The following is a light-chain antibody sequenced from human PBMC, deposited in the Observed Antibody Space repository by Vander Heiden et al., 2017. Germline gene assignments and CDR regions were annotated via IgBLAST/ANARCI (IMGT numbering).Light chain of an antibody. CDR1: QSLSSW. J-gene: IGKJ1*01. CDR3: QQDNSYPWT. V-gene: IGKV1-5*01. CDR2: DAS. Sequence: IQMPQSPSTLSASVGDRVTITCRASQSLSSWLAWYQQKPGKAPKLLIYDASSLESGVPSRFSGSGSGTEFTLTISSLQPDDFATYYCQQDNSYPWTFGQGTKVEIK.